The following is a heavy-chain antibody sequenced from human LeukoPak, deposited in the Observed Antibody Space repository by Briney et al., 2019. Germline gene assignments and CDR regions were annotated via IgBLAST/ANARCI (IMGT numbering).Heavy chain of an antibody. CDR2: ISWDGGST. V-gene: IGHV3-43*01. CDR1: GFTFDDYT. D-gene: IGHD1-1*01. CDR3: AKGMGYNWNGGQGLIDY. Sequence: GGSLRLSCAASGFTFDDYTMHWVRQAPGKGLEWVSLISWDGGSTYYADSVKGRFTISRDNSKNSLYLQMNSLRTEDTALYYCAKGMGYNWNGGQGLIDYWGQGTLVTVSS. J-gene: IGHJ4*02.